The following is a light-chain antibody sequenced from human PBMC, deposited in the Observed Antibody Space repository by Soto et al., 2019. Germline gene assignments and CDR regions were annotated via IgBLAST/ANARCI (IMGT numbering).Light chain of an antibody. CDR3: QQSYSTLIT. Sequence: DIQMPESPSSLSSSVVDLETITCRASQSISSYLNWYQQKPGKAPKLLIYAASSLQSGVPSRFSGSGSGTDFTLTISSLQPEDFATYYCQQSYSTLITFGQGTRLEIK. J-gene: IGKJ5*01. V-gene: IGKV1-39*01. CDR2: AAS. CDR1: QSISSY.